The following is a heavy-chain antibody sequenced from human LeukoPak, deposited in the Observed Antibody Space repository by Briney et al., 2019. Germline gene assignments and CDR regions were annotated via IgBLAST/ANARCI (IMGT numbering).Heavy chain of an antibody. Sequence: GGSLRLSCAASGFTFSSYAMSWVRQAPGKGLEWVSSISGSGNRTYYADSVKGRFTISRDNSKNTLFLQMNSLRAEDTAVYCAKLTTSWGQGTLVTVSS. CDR2: ISGSGNRT. CDR3: KLTTS. J-gene: IGHJ4*02. CDR1: GFTFSSYA. D-gene: IGHD4-11*01. V-gene: IGHV3-23*01.